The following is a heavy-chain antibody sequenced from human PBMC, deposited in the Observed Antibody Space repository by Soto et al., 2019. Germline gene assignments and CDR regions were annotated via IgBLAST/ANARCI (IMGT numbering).Heavy chain of an antibody. J-gene: IGHJ4*02. CDR2: IRSKANSYAT. CDR1: GFTFSGSA. V-gene: IGHV3-73*01. CDR3: TSRYCSGGSCRDY. Sequence: GGSLRLSCAASGFTFSGSAMHWVRQASGKGLEWVGRIRSKANSYATAYAASVKGRFTISRDDPKNTAYLQMNSLKTEDTAVYYCTSRYCSGGSCRDYWGQGTLVTVSS. D-gene: IGHD2-15*01.